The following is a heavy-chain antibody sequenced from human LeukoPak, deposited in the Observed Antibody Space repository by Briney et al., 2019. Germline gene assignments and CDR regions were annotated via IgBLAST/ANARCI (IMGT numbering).Heavy chain of an antibody. D-gene: IGHD3-10*01. V-gene: IGHV4-59*01. CDR2: IYYSGST. CDR1: GSSISSYY. J-gene: IGHJ4*02. Sequence: SETLSLTCTVSGSSISSYYWSWIRQPPGKGLEWIGYIYYSGSTNYNPSLKSRVTISVDTSKNQFSLKLSPVTAADTAVYYCARSPGYYYGSRGFLFDYWGQGTLVTVSS. CDR3: ARSPGYYYGSRGFLFDY.